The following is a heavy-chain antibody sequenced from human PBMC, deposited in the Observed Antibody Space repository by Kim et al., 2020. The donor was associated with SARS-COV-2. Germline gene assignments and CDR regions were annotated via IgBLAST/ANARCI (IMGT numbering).Heavy chain of an antibody. Sequence: SETLSLTCTVSGGSISSSSYYWGWIRQPPGKGLEWIGSIYYSGSTYYNPSLKSRVTISVDTSKNQFSLKLSSVTAADTAVYYCARDSPYDLWGQGTLVTVSS. CDR1: GGSISSSSYY. CDR3: ARDSPYDL. J-gene: IGHJ4*02. D-gene: IGHD3-3*01. V-gene: IGHV4-39*07. CDR2: IYYSGST.